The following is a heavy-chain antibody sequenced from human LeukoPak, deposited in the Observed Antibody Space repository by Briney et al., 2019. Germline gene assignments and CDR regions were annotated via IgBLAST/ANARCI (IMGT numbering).Heavy chain of an antibody. D-gene: IGHD2-21*01. CDR2: ISSSSSTI. CDR1: GFTFSSYS. V-gene: IGHV3-48*01. Sequence: GGSLRLSCAASGFTFSSYSMNWVRQAPGKGLEWVSYISSSSSTIYYADSVKGRFTISRDNAKNSLYLQMNSLRAEDTAVYYCVRDPPAYCGGDCAAGMDVWGKGTTVTVSS. J-gene: IGHJ6*04. CDR3: VRDPPAYCGGDCAAGMDV.